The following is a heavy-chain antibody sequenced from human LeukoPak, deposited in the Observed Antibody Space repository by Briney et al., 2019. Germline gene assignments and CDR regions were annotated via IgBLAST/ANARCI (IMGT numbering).Heavy chain of an antibody. V-gene: IGHV3-7*01. D-gene: IGHD2-15*01. CDR2: INQESTET. Sequence: LALVANINQESTETYYVDSVRGRFTISRDNAKNSLSLQMNSLRVEDTAVYYCAREVDRSFGYWGQGSLVTVSS. CDR3: AREVDRSFGY. J-gene: IGHJ4*02.